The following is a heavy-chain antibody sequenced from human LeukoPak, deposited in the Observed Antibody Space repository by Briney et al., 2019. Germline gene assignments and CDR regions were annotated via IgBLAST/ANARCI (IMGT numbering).Heavy chain of an antibody. D-gene: IGHD4-11*01. J-gene: IGHJ3*02. CDR3: ARDQSTVDAFDI. Sequence: GGSLRLSCAVSGFTPRSYVMNWIRQAPGKGLEWVSIISGSGDNTDYAASVKGRFTISRDNSKNTLYLQMDSLRVEDTAVYYCARDQSTVDAFDIWGQGTMVTVSS. CDR2: ISGSGDNT. V-gene: IGHV3-23*01. CDR1: GFTPRSYV.